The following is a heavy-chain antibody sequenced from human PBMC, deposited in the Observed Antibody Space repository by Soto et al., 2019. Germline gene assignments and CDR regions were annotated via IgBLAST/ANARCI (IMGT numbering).Heavy chain of an antibody. CDR2: IYYSGST. D-gene: IGHD2-15*01. J-gene: IGHJ4*02. V-gene: IGHV4-31*03. Sequence: LSLTCTVSGGSISSGGYYWSWIRQHPGKGLEWIGYIYYSGSTYYNPSLKSRVTISVDTSKNQFSLKLSSVTAADTAVYYCASDCSGGSCSVDYWGQGTLVTVSS. CDR1: GGSISSGGYY. CDR3: ASDCSGGSCSVDY.